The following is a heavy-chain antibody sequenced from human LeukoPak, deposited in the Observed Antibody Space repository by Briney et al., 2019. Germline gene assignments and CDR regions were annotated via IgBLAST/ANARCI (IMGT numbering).Heavy chain of an antibody. CDR3: ATPNYSGSYWFDY. J-gene: IGHJ4*02. CDR1: GYTFTSYY. CDR2: FDPEDGET. D-gene: IGHD1-26*01. V-gene: IGHV1-24*01. Sequence: GASVKVSCKASGYTFTSYYMHWVRQAPGKGLEWMGGFDPEDGETIYAQKFQGRVTMTEDTSTDTAYMELSSLRSEDTAVYYCATPNYSGSYWFDYWGQGTLVTVSS.